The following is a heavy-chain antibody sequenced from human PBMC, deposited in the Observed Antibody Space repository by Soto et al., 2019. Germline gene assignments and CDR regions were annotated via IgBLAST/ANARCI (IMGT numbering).Heavy chain of an antibody. Sequence: PSETLSLTCTVSGGSISSYYWSWIRQPPGKGLEWIGYIYYSGSTNYNPSLKSRVTISVDTSKNQFSPKLSSVTAADTAVYYCARDSPYYDFWSGHYFDYWGQGTLVTVSS. CDR3: ARDSPYYDFWSGHYFDY. D-gene: IGHD3-3*01. J-gene: IGHJ4*02. CDR1: GGSISSYY. CDR2: IYYSGST. V-gene: IGHV4-59*01.